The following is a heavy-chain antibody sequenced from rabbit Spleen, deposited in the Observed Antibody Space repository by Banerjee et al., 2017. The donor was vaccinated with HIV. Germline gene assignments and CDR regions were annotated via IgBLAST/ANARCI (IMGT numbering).Heavy chain of an antibody. J-gene: IGHJ4*01. V-gene: IGHV1S40*01. CDR3: ARGSATMTMVITGYYLNL. CDR1: GFSFSSSYY. D-gene: IGHD2-1*01. Sequence: QSLEESGGDLVKPGASLTLTCTASGFSFSSSYYMCWVHQAPGKGLECIACIYGDSSGSTWYASWAKGRFTISKTSSTTVTLQMTSLTAADTATYFCARGSATMTMVITGYYLNLWGQGTLVTVS. CDR2: IYGDSSGST.